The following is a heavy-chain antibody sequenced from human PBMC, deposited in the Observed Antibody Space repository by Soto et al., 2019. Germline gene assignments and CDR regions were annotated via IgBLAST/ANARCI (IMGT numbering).Heavy chain of an antibody. CDR1: GGSISSSSYY. V-gene: IGHV4-39*01. J-gene: IGHJ4*02. CDR3: ARQKILLWFGDPDPDYFDY. D-gene: IGHD3-10*01. Sequence: PSETLSLTCTVSGGSISSSSYYWGWIRQPPGKGLEWIGSIYYSGSTYYNPSLKSRVTISVDTSKNQFSLKLSSVTAADTAVYYCARQKILLWFGDPDPDYFDYWGQGTLVTVSS. CDR2: IYYSGST.